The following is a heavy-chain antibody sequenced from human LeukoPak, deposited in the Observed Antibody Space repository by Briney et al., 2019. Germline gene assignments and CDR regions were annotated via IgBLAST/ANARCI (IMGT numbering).Heavy chain of an antibody. CDR3: ARDGTPYGDYGWFDP. D-gene: IGHD4-17*01. J-gene: IGHJ5*02. CDR2: INSHSGGT. CDR1: GYSLTVYY. Sequence: ASVKVSCKASGYSLTVYYIHWVRRAPGQGLEWMGWINSHSGGTYHAQKFQGRVTMTRDTSINTTFLELSSLRSHDTAVYYCARDGTPYGDYGWFDPWGQGTLVTVSS. V-gene: IGHV1-2*02.